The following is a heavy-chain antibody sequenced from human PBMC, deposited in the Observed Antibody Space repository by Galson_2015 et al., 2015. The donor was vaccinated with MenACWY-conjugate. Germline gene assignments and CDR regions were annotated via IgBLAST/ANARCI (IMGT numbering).Heavy chain of an antibody. Sequence: SVKVSCKASGGTFSSYTISWVRQAPGQGLEWMGRIIPILGIANYAQKFQGRVTITADKSTSTAYTELSSLRSEDTAVYYCARSMRAPREYYFDYWGQGTLVTVSS. CDR3: ARSMRAPREYYFDY. CDR2: IIPILGIA. V-gene: IGHV1-69*02. D-gene: IGHD1-26*01. J-gene: IGHJ4*02. CDR1: GGTFSSYT.